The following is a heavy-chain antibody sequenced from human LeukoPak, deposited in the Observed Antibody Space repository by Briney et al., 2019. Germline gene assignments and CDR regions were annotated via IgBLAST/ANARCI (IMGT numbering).Heavy chain of an antibody. CDR3: ARWGMVRRTLN. CDR1: GFTFSSYG. V-gene: IGHV3-33*01. J-gene: IGHJ4*02. CDR2: IWYDGSNK. Sequence: GGSLRLSCAASGFTFSSYGMHWVRQAPGKGLEWVAVIWYDGSNKYYADSVKGRFTISRDNSKNTLYLQMNSLRAEDTAVYYCARWGMVRRTLNWGQGTLVTVSS. D-gene: IGHD3-10*01.